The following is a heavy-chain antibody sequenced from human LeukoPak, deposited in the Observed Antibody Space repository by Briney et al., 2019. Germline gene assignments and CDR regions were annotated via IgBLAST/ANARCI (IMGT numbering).Heavy chain of an antibody. CDR2: INPRGGST. D-gene: IGHD2-15*01. CDR3: ARKFGGSGYYFDY. Sequence: ASAHVSCKASGYTFIDYYIQWVRQAPGQGLEWMGTINPRGGSTRHAQRFQGRVTMTRDTSTSTLYMELSSLTSEDTAVYYCARKFGGSGYYFDYWGQGTLVTVSS. J-gene: IGHJ4*02. CDR1: GYTFIDYY. V-gene: IGHV1-46*01.